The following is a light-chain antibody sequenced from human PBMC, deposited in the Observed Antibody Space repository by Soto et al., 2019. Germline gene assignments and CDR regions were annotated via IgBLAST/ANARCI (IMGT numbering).Light chain of an antibody. CDR3: QQRSSWPLT. J-gene: IGKJ1*01. Sequence: EIVLTQSPATLSLSPGERVSLSCRASQSVNTYFAWYQQKPGQAPRLLIYDASSRATGIPARFSGSGSGTDFTHTISSLEPEDFAMYYCQQRSSWPLTFGHGTRVEI. V-gene: IGKV3-11*01. CDR2: DAS. CDR1: QSVNTY.